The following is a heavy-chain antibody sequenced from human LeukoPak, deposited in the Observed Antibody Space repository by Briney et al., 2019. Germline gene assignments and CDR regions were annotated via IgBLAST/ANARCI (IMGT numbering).Heavy chain of an antibody. D-gene: IGHD3-10*01. CDR1: GYTFTGYY. Sequence: ASVKVSCKASGYTFTGYYMHWVRQAPGQGLEWMGRINPNSGGTNYAQEFQGRVTMTRDTSISTAYMELSRLRSDDTAVYYCARGNNYGSGSYYYYYMDVWGKGTTVTVSS. J-gene: IGHJ6*03. CDR2: INPNSGGT. CDR3: ARGNNYGSGSYYYYYMDV. V-gene: IGHV1-2*06.